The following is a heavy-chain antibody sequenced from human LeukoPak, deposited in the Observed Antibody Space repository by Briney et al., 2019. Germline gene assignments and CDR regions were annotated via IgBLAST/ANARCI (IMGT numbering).Heavy chain of an antibody. CDR1: GGSISSSSYY. Sequence: SETLSLTCTVSGGSISSSSYYWGWIRQPPGKGLEWIGSIYYSGSTYYNPSLKSRVTISVDTSKNQFSLKLSSVPAADPAVYYCARNGGYNRRASGKYYMDVWGKGTTVTVSS. J-gene: IGHJ6*03. CDR3: ARNGGYNRRASGKYYMDV. D-gene: IGHD5-24*01. V-gene: IGHV4-39*07. CDR2: IYYSGST.